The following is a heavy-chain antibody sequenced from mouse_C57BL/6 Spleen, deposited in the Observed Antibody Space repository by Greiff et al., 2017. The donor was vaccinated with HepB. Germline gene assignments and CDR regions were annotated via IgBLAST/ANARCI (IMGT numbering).Heavy chain of an antibody. D-gene: IGHD1-1*01. CDR3: TTEAVVATNY. Sequence: VQLQQSGAELVRPGASVKLSCTASGFNIKDDYMHWVKQRPEQGLEWIGWIDPENGDTEYASKFQGQATITADTSSNTACLQLSSLTSEDTAVYYCTTEAVVATNYWGQGTTLTVSS. CDR1: GFNIKDDY. CDR2: IDPENGDT. J-gene: IGHJ2*01. V-gene: IGHV14-4*01.